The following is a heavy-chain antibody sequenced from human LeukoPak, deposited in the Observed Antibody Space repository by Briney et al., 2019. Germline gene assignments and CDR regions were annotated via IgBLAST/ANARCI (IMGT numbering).Heavy chain of an antibody. D-gene: IGHD2-21*02. V-gene: IGHV3-72*01. CDR3: ARVFGDTLGWDYMDV. CDR1: GFTFSDHY. J-gene: IGHJ6*03. Sequence: GGSLRLSCAASGFTFSDHYMDWVRQAPGKGLEWVGRTRNKANSYTTEYAASVKGSFTISRDDSKNSLYLQMSSLKTEDTAVYYCARVFGDTLGWDYMDVWGKGTTVTVSS. CDR2: TRNKANSYTT.